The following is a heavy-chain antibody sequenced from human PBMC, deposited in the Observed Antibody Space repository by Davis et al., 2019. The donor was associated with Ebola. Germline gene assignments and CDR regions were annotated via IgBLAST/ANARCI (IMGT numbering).Heavy chain of an antibody. CDR3: TTLDILTAYVPYAMDV. CDR1: GYTFTSYD. Sequence: AASVKVSCKASGYTFTSYDINWVRQATGQGLAWFGWMNPNSGNTGYAQKFQGRVTMTRNTSISTAYMELSSLRFEDAAIYYCTTLDILTAYVPYAMDVWGQGTTVSVS. CDR2: MNPNSGNT. J-gene: IGHJ6*02. D-gene: IGHD3-9*01. V-gene: IGHV1-8*01.